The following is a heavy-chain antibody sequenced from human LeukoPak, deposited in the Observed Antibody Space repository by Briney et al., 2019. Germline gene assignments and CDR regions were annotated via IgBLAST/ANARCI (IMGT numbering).Heavy chain of an antibody. Sequence: SQTLSLTCTVSGGSISSCGYYWSWIRQHPGKGLEWIGYIYYSGSTYYNPSLKSRVTISVDTSKNQFSLKLSSVTAADTAVYYCARDGSGSYYKWRDNWFDPWGQGTLVTVSS. J-gene: IGHJ5*02. V-gene: IGHV4-31*03. D-gene: IGHD3-10*01. CDR1: GGSISSCGYY. CDR2: IYYSGST. CDR3: ARDGSGSYYKWRDNWFDP.